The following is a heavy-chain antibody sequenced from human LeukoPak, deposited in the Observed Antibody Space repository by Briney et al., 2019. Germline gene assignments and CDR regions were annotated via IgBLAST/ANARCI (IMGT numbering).Heavy chain of an antibody. CDR3: ARLEMATILGRYFDY. D-gene: IGHD5-24*01. Sequence: ASVKVSCKASGYTFTSYGISWVRQAPGQGLEWMGWISAYNGNTNYAQKLQGRVTKTTDTSTSTAYMELRSLRSDDTAVYYCARLEMATILGRYFDYWGQGTLVTVSS. J-gene: IGHJ4*02. V-gene: IGHV1-18*01. CDR2: ISAYNGNT. CDR1: GYTFTSYG.